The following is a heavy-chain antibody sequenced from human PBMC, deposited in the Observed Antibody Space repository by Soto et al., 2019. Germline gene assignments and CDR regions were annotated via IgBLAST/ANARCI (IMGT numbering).Heavy chain of an antibody. J-gene: IGHJ6*02. D-gene: IGHD3-3*01. Sequence: GGSLRLSCAASGFTFSSYAMSWVRQAPGKGLEWVSAISGSGGSTYYADSVKGRFTISRDNSKNTLYLQMNSLRAEDTAVYYCAKDRHTTQYYDFWSGYRHNYYGMDVWGQGITVNVS. CDR3: AKDRHTTQYYDFWSGYRHNYYGMDV. CDR2: ISGSGGST. V-gene: IGHV3-23*01. CDR1: GFTFSSYA.